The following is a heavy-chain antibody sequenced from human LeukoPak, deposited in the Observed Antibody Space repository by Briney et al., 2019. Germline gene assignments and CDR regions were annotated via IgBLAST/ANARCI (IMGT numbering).Heavy chain of an antibody. J-gene: IGHJ4*02. V-gene: IGHV4-59*01. Sequence: PSETLSLTCTVSGGYISSYSWSWIRQPPGKGLEWIGYIYYSGNTNYNPSLKSRVTISVDTSKNQFSLDLSSVTAADTAVYYCASRRYSSSWRKFDYWGQGTPVTVSS. CDR1: GGYISSYS. D-gene: IGHD6-13*01. CDR2: IYYSGNT. CDR3: ASRRYSSSWRKFDY.